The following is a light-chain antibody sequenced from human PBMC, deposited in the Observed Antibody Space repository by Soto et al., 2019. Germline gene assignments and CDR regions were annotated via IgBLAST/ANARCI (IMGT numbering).Light chain of an antibody. Sequence: QSVLTQSSSASASLGSSVKLTCTLSSGHSSYIIAWHQQQPGKAPRYLMKLEGSGSYNKGSGGPDRFSGSSSGADRCLTISNLQFEDEANYYCETWDSNTRVFGGGAKVTVL. V-gene: IGLV4-60*02. CDR1: SGHSSYI. CDR3: ETWDSNTRV. J-gene: IGLJ2*01. CDR2: LEGSGSY.